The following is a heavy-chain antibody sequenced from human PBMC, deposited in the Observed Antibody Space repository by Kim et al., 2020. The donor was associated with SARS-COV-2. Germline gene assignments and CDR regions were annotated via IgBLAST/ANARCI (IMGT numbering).Heavy chain of an antibody. Sequence: SETLSLTCAVYGGSFSGYYWSWIRQPPGKGLEWIGEINHSGSTNYNPSLKSRVTISVDTSKNQFSLKLSSVTAADTAVYYCARGSTAAPFDYWGQGTLVTVSS. CDR3: ARGSTAAPFDY. V-gene: IGHV4-34*01. D-gene: IGHD4-17*01. CDR1: GGSFSGYY. CDR2: INHSGST. J-gene: IGHJ4*02.